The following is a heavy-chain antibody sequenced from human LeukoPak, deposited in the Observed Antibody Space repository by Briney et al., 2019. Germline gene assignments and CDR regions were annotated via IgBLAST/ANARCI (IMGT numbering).Heavy chain of an antibody. V-gene: IGHV3-9*01. CDR3: ARDGSSGVDY. Sequence: GGSLRLSCAASGFTFDDYAMHWVRQAPGKGLEWVSGISWNSGSIGYADSVKGRFTISRDNAKNSLYLQMNSLRAEDTALYYCARDGSSGVDYWGQGTLVTVSS. CDR1: GFTFDDYA. J-gene: IGHJ4*02. CDR2: ISWNSGSI. D-gene: IGHD6-6*01.